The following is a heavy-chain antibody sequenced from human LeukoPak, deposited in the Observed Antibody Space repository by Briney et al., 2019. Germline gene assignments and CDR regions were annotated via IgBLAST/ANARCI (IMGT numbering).Heavy chain of an antibody. Sequence: SETLSLTCTVSGGSISSYYWSWIRQPPGKGLEWIGYIYYSGSTNYNPSLKSRVTISVDTSKNQFSLKLSSVTAADTAVYYCASLGAVFCSSTSCPDYWGQGTLVTVSS. V-gene: IGHV4-59*08. CDR2: IYYSGST. CDR1: GGSISSYY. J-gene: IGHJ4*02. D-gene: IGHD2-2*01. CDR3: ASLGAVFCSSTSCPDY.